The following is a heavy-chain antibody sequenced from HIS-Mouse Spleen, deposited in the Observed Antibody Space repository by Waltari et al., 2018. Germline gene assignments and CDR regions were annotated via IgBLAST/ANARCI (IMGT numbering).Heavy chain of an antibody. CDR1: GGSISSSSYY. CDR3: AREIPYSSSWYDWYFDL. J-gene: IGHJ2*01. V-gene: IGHV4-39*07. CDR2: MYYSGGT. D-gene: IGHD6-13*01. Sequence: QLQLQESGPGLVKPSETLSLTCTVSGGSISSSSYYWGWIRQPPGKGLEWSGSMYYSGGTYYNPSLKSRVTISVDTSKNQFSLKRSSVTAADTAVYYCAREIPYSSSWYDWYFDLWGRGTLVTVSS.